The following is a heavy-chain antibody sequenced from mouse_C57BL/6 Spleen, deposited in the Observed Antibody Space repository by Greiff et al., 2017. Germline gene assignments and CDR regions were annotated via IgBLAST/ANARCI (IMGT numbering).Heavy chain of an antibody. D-gene: IGHD4-1*01. CDR2: IYPRSGNT. Sequence: QVQLQQSGAELARPGASVKLSCKASGYTFTSYGISWVKQRTGQGLEWIGEIYPRSGNTYYTEKFKGKATLTADKSSSTAYMELRSLTSEDSAVYFCATLGPIDYWGQGTTLTVSS. CDR1: GYTFTSYG. CDR3: ATLGPIDY. V-gene: IGHV1-81*01. J-gene: IGHJ2*01.